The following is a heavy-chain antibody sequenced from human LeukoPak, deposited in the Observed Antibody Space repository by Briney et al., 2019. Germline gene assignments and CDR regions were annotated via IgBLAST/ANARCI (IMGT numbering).Heavy chain of an antibody. CDR1: GFTFSSYS. CDR3: AKTGVVVAALERGVANWFHP. D-gene: IGHD2-15*01. CDR2: ISSSSSYI. V-gene: IGHV3-21*01. J-gene: IGHJ5*02. Sequence: PGGSLRLSCAASGFTFSSYSINWVRQAPGKGLEWVSSISSSSSYIYYADSMKGRFTISRDNAKNSVYLQMNSLRAEDTAVYYCAKTGVVVAALERGVANWFHPWGQGTLVTVSS.